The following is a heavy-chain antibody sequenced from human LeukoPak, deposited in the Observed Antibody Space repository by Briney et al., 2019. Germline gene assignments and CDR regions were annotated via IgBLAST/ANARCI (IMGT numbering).Heavy chain of an antibody. V-gene: IGHV4-59*11. CDR2: IYYSGST. Sequence: SETLSLTCTVSGGSISSHYWSWIRQPPGKGLEWIGYIYYSGSTNYNPSLKSRVTISVDTSKSQFPLKLSSVTAADTAVYYWARGQDCGSYPPDFDYWGQGTLVTVSS. CDR1: GGSISSHY. D-gene: IGHD1-26*01. CDR3: ARGQDCGSYPPDFDY. J-gene: IGHJ4*02.